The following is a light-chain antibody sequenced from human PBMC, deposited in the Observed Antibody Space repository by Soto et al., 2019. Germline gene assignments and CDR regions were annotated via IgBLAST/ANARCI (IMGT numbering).Light chain of an antibody. CDR1: QSLLHSKGYNY. CDR3: MQALQTPWT. CDR2: LSS. V-gene: IGKV2-28*01. Sequence: DIVMTQSPLSLPVTPGEPASISCRSSQSLLHSKGYNYVDWYLQKPGQSPQPMIFLSSNRASGGPDRFSGSGSGTDFTLKISRVEAEDVGVYDCMQALQTPWTFGQGTKVEI. J-gene: IGKJ1*01.